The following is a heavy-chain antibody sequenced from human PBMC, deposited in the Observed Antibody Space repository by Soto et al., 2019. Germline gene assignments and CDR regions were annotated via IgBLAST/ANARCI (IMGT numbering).Heavy chain of an antibody. CDR1: GYSFTSYW. CDR2: IDPSDSYT. J-gene: IGHJ6*02. V-gene: IGHV5-10-1*01. D-gene: IGHD3-9*01. CDR3: ARTDDFDWPPHCGMDV. Sequence: GESLKISCKGSGYSFTSYWISWVRQMPGKGLEWMGRIDPSDSYTNYSPSFQGHVTISADKSISTAYLQWSSLKASDTAMYYCARTDDFDWPPHCGMDVWGQGTTVTVSS.